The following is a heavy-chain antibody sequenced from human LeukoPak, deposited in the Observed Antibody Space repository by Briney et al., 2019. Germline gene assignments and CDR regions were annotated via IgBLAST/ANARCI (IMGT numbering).Heavy chain of an antibody. CDR3: ARDEWELLT. D-gene: IGHD1-26*01. CDR2: IIPILGIA. Sequence: VASVKVSCKASGGTFSSYTISWVRQAPGQGLEWMGRIIPILGIANYAQKFQGRVTITTDESTSTAYMELSSLRSEDTAVYYCARDEWELLTWGQGTLVTVSS. V-gene: IGHV1-69*16. CDR1: GGTFSSYT. J-gene: IGHJ4*02.